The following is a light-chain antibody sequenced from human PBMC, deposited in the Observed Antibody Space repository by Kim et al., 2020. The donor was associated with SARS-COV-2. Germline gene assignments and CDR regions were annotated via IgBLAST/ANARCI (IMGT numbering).Light chain of an antibody. CDR3: TSYTTSRTWV. Sequence: GQSITISCAGTSRDVGGYNYVSWYQHRPDKAPQLMIYDVTKRPSGVSPRFSGSKSGDTASLTISGLLPDDEADYYCTSYTTSRTWVFGGGTKVTVL. CDR1: SRDVGGYNY. V-gene: IGLV2-14*03. J-gene: IGLJ3*02. CDR2: DVT.